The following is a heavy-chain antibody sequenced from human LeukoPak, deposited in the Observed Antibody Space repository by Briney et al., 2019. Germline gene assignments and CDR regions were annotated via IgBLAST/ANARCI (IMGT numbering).Heavy chain of an antibody. D-gene: IGHD3-22*01. V-gene: IGHV3-7*01. J-gene: IGHJ5*02. CDR3: ARVRDSSGYYANWFDP. CDR1: GFIFSSYA. CDR2: IKQDGSEK. Sequence: GGSLRLSCAASGFIFSSYAMSWVRQAPGKGLEWVANIKQDGSEKYYVDSVKGRFTISRDNAKNSLYLQMNSLRAEDTAVYYCARVRDSSGYYANWFDPWGQGTLVTVSS.